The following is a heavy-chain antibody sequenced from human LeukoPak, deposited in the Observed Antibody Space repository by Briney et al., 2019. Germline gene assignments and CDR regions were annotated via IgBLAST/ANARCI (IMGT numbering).Heavy chain of an antibody. J-gene: IGHJ4*02. D-gene: IGHD3-3*01. CDR1: GFTVSSDY. CDR2: ISGSGGST. Sequence: GGSLRLSCAASGFTVSSDYMSWVRQAPGKGLEWVSAISGSGGSTYYADSLKGRFTISRDNSKNTLYLQMTSLRAEDTAVYYCAKPHYDFWSGYWGGDYWGQGTLVTVSS. CDR3: AKPHYDFWSGYWGGDY. V-gene: IGHV3-23*01.